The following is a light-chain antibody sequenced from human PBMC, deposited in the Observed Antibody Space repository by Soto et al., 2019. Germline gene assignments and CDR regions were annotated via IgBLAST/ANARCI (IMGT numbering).Light chain of an antibody. Sequence: QSALTQPASVSGSPGQSIAISCTGTSSDVGAYDYVSWYQQHPGKAPKLMIYDVKYRPSGVSNRFSGSKSGNTASLTISGLQAEYEADYYCSSYTSSSSVIFGGGTKLTAL. CDR2: DVK. CDR1: SSDVGAYDY. V-gene: IGLV2-14*01. CDR3: SSYTSSSSVI. J-gene: IGLJ2*01.